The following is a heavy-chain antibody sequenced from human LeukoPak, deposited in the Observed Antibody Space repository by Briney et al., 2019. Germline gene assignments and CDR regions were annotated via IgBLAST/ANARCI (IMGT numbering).Heavy chain of an antibody. CDR3: TTGVRGD. CDR2: ITSKTDGGTT. Sequence: RGSLRLSCAASGFPFTYAWMNWVRQAPGKGLEWVGRITSKTDGGTTDYAAPVKGRFTISRDDSKNMLYLQMNSLKTEDTAVYYCTTGVRGDWGQGTLVTVSS. J-gene: IGHJ4*02. V-gene: IGHV3-15*01. CDR1: GFPFTYAW. D-gene: IGHD3-10*01.